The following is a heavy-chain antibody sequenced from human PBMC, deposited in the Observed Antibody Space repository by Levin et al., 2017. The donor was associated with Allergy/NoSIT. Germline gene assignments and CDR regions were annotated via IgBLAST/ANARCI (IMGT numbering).Heavy chain of an antibody. CDR1: GDSISSSSW. CDR3: ARVAVAGGFYFDH. Sequence: GSLRLSCAVSGDSISSSSWWSWVRQPPGKGLEWIGEIYHDGSTHYNPSLKSRVSISVDKSKNHFSLNVSSVTAADTAVYFCARVAVAGGFYFDHWGQGTLVSVSS. J-gene: IGHJ4*02. V-gene: IGHV4-4*01. D-gene: IGHD6-19*01. CDR2: IYHDGST.